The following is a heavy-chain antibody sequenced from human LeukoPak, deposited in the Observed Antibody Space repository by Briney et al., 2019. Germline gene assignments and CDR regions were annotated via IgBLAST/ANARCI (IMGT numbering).Heavy chain of an antibody. Sequence: SETPSLTCTVSGGSISSSSYYWGWIRQPPGKGLEWIGNTYYGGNTHYNPSLKSRISISVDTSKNQFSLELSSVTAADTAVYYCAAAFDYWGQGTLVTVSS. CDR1: GGSISSSSYY. CDR2: TYYGGNT. D-gene: IGHD6-25*01. CDR3: AAAFDY. V-gene: IGHV4-39*05. J-gene: IGHJ4*02.